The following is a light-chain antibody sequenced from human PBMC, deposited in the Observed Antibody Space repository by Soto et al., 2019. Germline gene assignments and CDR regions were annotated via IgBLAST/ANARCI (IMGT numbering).Light chain of an antibody. Sequence: DIQMTQSPSSLSASVGDRVAITCRASQGISNYLAWYQQKPGKVPKLLIYAASTLQSGVPSRFSGSGSGTDFTLTISSLQPEDVAVYYCQQYGSSVTWTFGQGTKVEIK. CDR3: QQYGSSVTWT. CDR2: AAS. J-gene: IGKJ1*01. V-gene: IGKV1-27*01. CDR1: QGISNY.